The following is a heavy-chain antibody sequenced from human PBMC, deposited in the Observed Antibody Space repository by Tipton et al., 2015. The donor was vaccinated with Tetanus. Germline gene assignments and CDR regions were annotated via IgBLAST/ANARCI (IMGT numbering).Heavy chain of an antibody. Sequence: SLRLSCAASGFTFSSYSMNWVRQAPGKGLEWVSSISSSSSYIYYADSVKGRFTISRDNAKNSLYLQMNSLRAEDTAVYYCAGDKCSGGSCYYYYYGMDVWGQGTTVTVSS. CDR1: GFTFSSYS. CDR3: AGDKCSGGSCYYYYYGMDV. J-gene: IGHJ6*02. V-gene: IGHV3-21*01. D-gene: IGHD2-15*01. CDR2: ISSSSSYI.